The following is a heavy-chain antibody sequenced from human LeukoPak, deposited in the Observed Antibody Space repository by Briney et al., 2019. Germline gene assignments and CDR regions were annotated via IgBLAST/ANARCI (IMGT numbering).Heavy chain of an antibody. V-gene: IGHV1-69*04. CDR1: GGTFSSYA. Sequence: GSSVKVSCKASGGTFSSYAISWVRQAPGQGLEWMGRIIPILGIANYAQKFQGRVTITADKSTSTAYMELSSLRSEDTAVYYCARGDANGYCSSTSCYIGWGQGTLVTVSS. J-gene: IGHJ4*02. D-gene: IGHD2-2*02. CDR2: IIPILGIA. CDR3: ARGDANGYCSSTSCYIG.